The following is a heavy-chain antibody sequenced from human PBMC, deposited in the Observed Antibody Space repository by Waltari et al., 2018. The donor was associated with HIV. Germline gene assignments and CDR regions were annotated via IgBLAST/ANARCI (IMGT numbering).Heavy chain of an antibody. D-gene: IGHD4-17*01. J-gene: IGHJ4*02. CDR3: ARAPPTVTTLFDY. CDR2: IKQDGSER. Sequence: EVHLVESGGGLVQPGGSLTLSCAASGFTFSSYWMTWVRQAPGKGLEWVANIKQDGSERYYVDSVKGRFTISRDNAKNSLYLQMNSLRAEDTAVYYCARAPPTVTTLFDYWGQGTLVTVSS. V-gene: IGHV3-7*04. CDR1: GFTFSSYW.